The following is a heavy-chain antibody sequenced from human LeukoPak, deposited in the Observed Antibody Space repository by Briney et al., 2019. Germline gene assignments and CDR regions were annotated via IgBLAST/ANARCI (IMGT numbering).Heavy chain of an antibody. CDR3: ARERGRIVLMVYAIGY. Sequence: ASVKVSCKASGYTFTSYCMHWVRQAPGQGLEWMGIINPSGGSTSYAQKFQGRVTMTRDTSTSTVYMELSSLRSEDTAVYYCARERGRIVLMVYAIGYWGQGTLVTVSS. CDR2: INPSGGST. D-gene: IGHD2-8*01. J-gene: IGHJ4*02. CDR1: GYTFTSYC. V-gene: IGHV1-46*01.